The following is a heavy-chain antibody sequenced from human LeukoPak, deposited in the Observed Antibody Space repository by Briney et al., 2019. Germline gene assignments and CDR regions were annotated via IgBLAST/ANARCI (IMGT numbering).Heavy chain of an antibody. D-gene: IGHD3-22*01. Sequence: GASVKVSCKVSGYTLTELSMHWVRQAPGKGLEWMGGFDPEDGETIYAQKFQGRVTMTEDTSTDTAYMELSSLRSEDTAVYYCATDHPPTYYYDSSGYFHYLGYWGQGTLVTVSS. CDR3: ATDHPPTYYYDSSGYFHYLGY. J-gene: IGHJ4*02. V-gene: IGHV1-24*01. CDR1: GYTLTELS. CDR2: FDPEDGET.